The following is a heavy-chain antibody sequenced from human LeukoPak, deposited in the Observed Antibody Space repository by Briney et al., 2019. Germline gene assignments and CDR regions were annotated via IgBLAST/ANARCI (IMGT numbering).Heavy chain of an antibody. J-gene: IGHJ6*02. V-gene: IGHV3-23*01. Sequence: GGSLRLSCAASGFTFSNYAISWVRQAPGKGLEWVSTIRSSGGSTYYADSVKGRFTISRDNAKNSLYLQMNSLRAEDTAVYYCARELHGSGSYYNVRGGMDVWGQGTTVTVSS. CDR3: ARELHGSGSYYNVRGGMDV. CDR2: IRSSGGST. CDR1: GFTFSNYA. D-gene: IGHD3-10*01.